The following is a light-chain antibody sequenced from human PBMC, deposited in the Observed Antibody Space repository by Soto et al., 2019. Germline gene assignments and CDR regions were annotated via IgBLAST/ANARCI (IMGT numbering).Light chain of an antibody. CDR2: VAS. CDR1: QSVRSTY. V-gene: IGKV3-20*01. Sequence: EIVLTQSPGTLSLSPGERATLSCRASQSVRSTYLAWYQQKPGQAPRLLIHVASSRATGIPDRFSGSGSGTDFPLTISILEPEDFAVYFCQQYGSSLSITFGQGTRLEIK. J-gene: IGKJ5*01. CDR3: QQYGSSLSIT.